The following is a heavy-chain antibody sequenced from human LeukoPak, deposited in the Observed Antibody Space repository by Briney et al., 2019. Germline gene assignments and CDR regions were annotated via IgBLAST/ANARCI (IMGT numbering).Heavy chain of an antibody. J-gene: IGHJ4*02. CDR2: ITNSGST. CDR1: GASMSSNY. Sequence: PSETLSLTCTVSGASMSSNYWSWIRQPPGKGLEWIGYITNSGSTAYNSSLKSRVTISLDTSNNQFSLKLTSVTAADTAVYSCARNGGSWTFDHWGQGPLVTVSS. V-gene: IGHV4-59*08. D-gene: IGHD3/OR15-3a*01. CDR3: ARNGGSWTFDH.